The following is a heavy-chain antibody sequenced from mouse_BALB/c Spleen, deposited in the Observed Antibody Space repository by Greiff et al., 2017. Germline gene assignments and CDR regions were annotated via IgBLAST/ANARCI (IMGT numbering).Heavy chain of an antibody. CDR1: GYTFTSYV. J-gene: IGHJ4*01. Sequence: VHVKQSGPELVKPGASVKMSCKASGYTFTSYVMHWVKQKPGQGLEWIGYINPYNDGTKYNEKFKGKATLTSDKSSSTAYMELSSLTSEDSAVYYCARRGNYGAMDYWGQGTSVTVSS. V-gene: IGHV1-14*01. CDR2: INPYNDGT. D-gene: IGHD2-1*01. CDR3: ARRGNYGAMDY.